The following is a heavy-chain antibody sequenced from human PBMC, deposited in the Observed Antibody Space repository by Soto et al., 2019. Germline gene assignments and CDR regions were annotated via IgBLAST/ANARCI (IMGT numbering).Heavy chain of an antibody. CDR1: GFTFRSYG. D-gene: IGHD3-22*01. Sequence: PGGSLRLSCAASGFTFRSYGMHWVRQAPGKGLEWVAVIWYDGSNKYYADSVKGRFTISRDNSKNTLYLQMNSLRAEDTAVYYCARDLGIYYDSSGPCDYWGQGTLVTVSS. CDR2: IWYDGSNK. CDR3: ARDLGIYYDSSGPCDY. V-gene: IGHV3-33*01. J-gene: IGHJ4*02.